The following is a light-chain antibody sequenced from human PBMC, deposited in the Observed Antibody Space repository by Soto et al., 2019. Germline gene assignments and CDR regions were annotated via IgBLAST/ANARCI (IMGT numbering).Light chain of an antibody. CDR1: QSISDT. V-gene: IGKV3-15*01. J-gene: IGKJ1*01. Sequence: EIVMMQSPATLSVSPGVRATLSCMALQSISDTLAWYEQKPGQAPRLLIYRASTRAPGFPARFSGSGSGTDFTLTISSLQSEDFAVYYCQQYNNWPWTFGQGTKVDIK. CDR3: QQYNNWPWT. CDR2: RAS.